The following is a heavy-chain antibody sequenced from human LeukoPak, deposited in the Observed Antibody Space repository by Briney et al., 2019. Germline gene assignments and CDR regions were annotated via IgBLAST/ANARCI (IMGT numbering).Heavy chain of an antibody. CDR3: ARHDYGGNSAWFDP. J-gene: IGHJ5*02. CDR2: IFYSGST. Sequence: PSETLSLTCTVSGGSIRGYFWSWIRQPPGKGLEWIGYIFYSGSTYYNPSLMSRVTISVEMSTNQFSLELTSVTAADTAVYYCARHDYGGNSAWFDPWGQGTLVTVSS. CDR1: GGSIRGYF. V-gene: IGHV4-59*01. D-gene: IGHD4-23*01.